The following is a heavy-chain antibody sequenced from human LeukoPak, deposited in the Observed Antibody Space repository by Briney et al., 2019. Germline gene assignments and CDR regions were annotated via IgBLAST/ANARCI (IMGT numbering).Heavy chain of an antibody. CDR2: IYYSGNT. D-gene: IGHD3-22*01. Sequence: SETLSLTCTVSGGSISTYYWSWIRQPPGKGLEWIGYIYYSGNTNYNPSLKSRVTISVDTSKKQFSLKLSSVTAADTVVYYSARARDYYDSSGHFDYWGQGTLVTVSS. J-gene: IGHJ4*02. CDR1: GGSISTYY. CDR3: ARARDYYDSSGHFDY. V-gene: IGHV4-59*01.